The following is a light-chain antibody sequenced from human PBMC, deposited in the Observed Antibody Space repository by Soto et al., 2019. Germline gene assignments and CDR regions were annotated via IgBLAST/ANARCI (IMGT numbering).Light chain of an antibody. CDR3: LLDYAYFWA. Sequence: AIQLTQSPSSLSASVGDRVTITRRASQGIRSAIGWYQQKPGKVPKLLIYAASTLQSGVPSRFSGSGFGTDFTLTINSLQPEDFATYYCLLDYAYFWAFGQGTKVEVK. CDR2: AAS. CDR1: QGIRSA. J-gene: IGKJ1*01. V-gene: IGKV1-6*01.